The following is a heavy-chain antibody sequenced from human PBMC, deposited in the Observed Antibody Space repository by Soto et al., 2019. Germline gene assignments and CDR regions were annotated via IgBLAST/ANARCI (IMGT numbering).Heavy chain of an antibody. J-gene: IGHJ6*03. V-gene: IGHV4-4*02. Sequence: ASETLSLTCAVSSGSISSSNWWSWVRQPPGKGLEWIGEIYHSGSTNYNPSLKSRVTISVDKSKNQFSLKLSSVTAADTAVYYCARSCIAARQGGGDYYYYMDVWGKGTTVTVSS. CDR2: IYHSGST. CDR3: ARSCIAARQGGGDYYYYMDV. D-gene: IGHD6-6*01. CDR1: SGSISSSNW.